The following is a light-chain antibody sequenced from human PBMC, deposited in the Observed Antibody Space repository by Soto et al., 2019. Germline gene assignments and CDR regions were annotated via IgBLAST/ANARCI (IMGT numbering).Light chain of an antibody. CDR1: SGHRSYA. J-gene: IGLJ3*02. Sequence: QLVLTQSPSASASLGASVKLTCTLSSGHRSYAIAWHQQQPEKGPRYLMKLNSDGSHSKGDGIPDRFSGSSSGAERYLTISLLQSGDEADYYCQTWGTGIPVFGGGTKMTVL. V-gene: IGLV4-69*01. CDR3: QTWGTGIPV. CDR2: LNSDGSH.